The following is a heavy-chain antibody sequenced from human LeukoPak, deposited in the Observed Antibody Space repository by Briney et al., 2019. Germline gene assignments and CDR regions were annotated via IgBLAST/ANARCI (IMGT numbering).Heavy chain of an antibody. CDR2: ISSSSSCI. V-gene: IGHV3-21*01. J-gene: IGHJ4*02. CDR1: GFTFSSYS. D-gene: IGHD3-10*01. Sequence: GGSLRLSCAASGFTFSSYSMNWVRQAPGKGPEWVSSISSSSSCIYYADSVKGRFTISRDNAKNSLYLQMNSLRAEDTAVYYCARVKTGSYFDYWGQGTLVTVSS. CDR3: ARVKTGSYFDY.